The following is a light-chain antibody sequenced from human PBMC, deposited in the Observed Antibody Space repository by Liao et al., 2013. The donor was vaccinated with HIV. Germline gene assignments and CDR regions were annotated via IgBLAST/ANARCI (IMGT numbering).Light chain of an antibody. CDR2: EDT. CDR1: TWGDKY. Sequence: YDLTQPPSVSVSPGQTASITCSGDTWGDKYMSWYQQRPGQSPVLVIYEDTKRPSGIPERFSGSNSGNTATLTISGTQPMDEADYYCQAWDSSTVIFGGGTRLTVL. J-gene: IGLJ2*01. CDR3: QAWDSSTVI. V-gene: IGLV3-1*01.